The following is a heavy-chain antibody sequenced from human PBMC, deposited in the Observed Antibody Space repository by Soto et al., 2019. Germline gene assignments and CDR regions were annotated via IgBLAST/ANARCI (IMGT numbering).Heavy chain of an antibody. J-gene: IGHJ6*02. CDR1: GDSVSSNSAA. CDR2: TYYRSKWYN. Sequence: PSQTLSLTCAISGDSVSSNSAAWNWIRQSPSRGLEWLGRTYYRSKWYNDYAVSVKSRITINPDTSKNQFSLQLNSVTPEDTAVYYCARAQLDPLAEPAANVYYYYGMDVWGQGTTVTVSS. V-gene: IGHV6-1*01. D-gene: IGHD2-2*01. CDR3: ARAQLDPLAEPAANVYYYYGMDV.